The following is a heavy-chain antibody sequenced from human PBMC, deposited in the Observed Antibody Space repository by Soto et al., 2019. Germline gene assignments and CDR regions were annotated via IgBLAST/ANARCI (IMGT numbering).Heavy chain of an antibody. CDR3: ARARTHIVVPFDY. Sequence: ETLVLTCTASRSSISSYYWSWSRQPPGKGLKWIGYIYYSGSTYYNPSLKSRGTISVDTSKNQFSLKLSSVTAADTAVYYCARARTHIVVPFDYWGQGTLVTVS. J-gene: IGHJ4*02. D-gene: IGHD2-21*01. CDR2: IYYSGST. V-gene: IGHV4-59*01. CDR1: RSSISSYY.